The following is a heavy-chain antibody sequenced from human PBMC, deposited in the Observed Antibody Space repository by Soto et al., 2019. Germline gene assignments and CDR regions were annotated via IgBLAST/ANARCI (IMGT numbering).Heavy chain of an antibody. J-gene: IGHJ4*02. V-gene: IGHV2-5*02. Sequence: QITLKESGPTLVKPTQTLTLTCTFSGVSLSTSRGGVGWIRQPPGKALEWLALIYWDDDKRYSPSLKSRLTITKDTSKHQVVLTMTNTDPVDTATYYCVHTSGAGNSACFDYWGQGTLVTVSS. D-gene: IGHD6-13*01. CDR3: VHTSGAGNSACFDY. CDR1: GVSLSTSRGG. CDR2: IYWDDDK.